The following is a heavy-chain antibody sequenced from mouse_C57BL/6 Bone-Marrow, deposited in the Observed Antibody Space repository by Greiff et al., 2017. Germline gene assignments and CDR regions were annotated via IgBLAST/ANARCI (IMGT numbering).Heavy chain of an antibody. Sequence: EVKLMESGGGLVQPGESLKLSCESNEYEFPSHDMSWVRKTPEKRLELVAAINSDGGSTYYPDTMERRFIISRDNTKKTLYLQMSSLRSEDTALYDCARGGVKDAMDYWGQGTSVTVSS. J-gene: IGHJ4*01. CDR2: INSDGGST. V-gene: IGHV5-2*01. D-gene: IGHD1-3*01. CDR3: ARGGVKDAMDY. CDR1: EYEFPSHD.